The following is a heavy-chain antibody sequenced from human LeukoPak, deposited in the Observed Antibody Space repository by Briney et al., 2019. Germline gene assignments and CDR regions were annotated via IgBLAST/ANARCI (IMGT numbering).Heavy chain of an antibody. Sequence: SETLSLTCAVYGGSFSGYYWSWIRQPPGKGLEWIGEINHSGSTNYNPSLKSRVTISVDTSKNQFSLKLSSVTAADTAVYYCARGHRDVLMVYAIRRFYYFDYWGQGTLVTVSS. J-gene: IGHJ4*02. CDR3: ARGHRDVLMVYAIRRFYYFDY. CDR1: GGSFSGYY. V-gene: IGHV4-34*01. D-gene: IGHD2-8*01. CDR2: INHSGST.